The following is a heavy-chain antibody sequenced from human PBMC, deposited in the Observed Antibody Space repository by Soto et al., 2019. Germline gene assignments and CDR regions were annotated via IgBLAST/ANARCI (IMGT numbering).Heavy chain of an antibody. CDR1: GFSFSSYA. V-gene: IGHV3-23*01. Sequence: EVQLLQSGGGLVQPGGSLRLSCAASGFSFSSYALSWVRQAPAKGLEWVSVIRGSGSRTYYADSVKGRFTISRDNSKNTLYLQMNSLRAEDTAVYYCARDGFYDSSASYNYFEYWGQGSLVTVSS. CDR3: ARDGFYDSSASYNYFEY. CDR2: IRGSGSRT. J-gene: IGHJ4*02. D-gene: IGHD3-22*01.